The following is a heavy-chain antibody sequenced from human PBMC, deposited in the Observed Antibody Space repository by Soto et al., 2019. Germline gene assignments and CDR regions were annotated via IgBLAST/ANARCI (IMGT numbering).Heavy chain of an antibody. CDR1: GFTFSDAW. J-gene: IGHJ1*01. CDR3: VKDESINWYSGHFRH. D-gene: IGHD6-13*01. Sequence: GGSLRLSCAASGFTFSDAWMSWVRQAPGKGLEWVSGINWNSGSIGYADSVKGRFAISRDNAKNSLHLQMNSLRAEDTAFYYCVKDESINWYSGHFRHWGQGTLVTVSS. V-gene: IGHV3-9*01. CDR2: INWNSGSI.